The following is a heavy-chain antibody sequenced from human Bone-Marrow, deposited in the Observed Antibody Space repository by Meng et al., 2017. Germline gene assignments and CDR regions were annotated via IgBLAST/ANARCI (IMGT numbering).Heavy chain of an antibody. D-gene: IGHD2-15*01. CDR3: ARHRDGGSCPLDY. V-gene: IGHV4-59*08. CDR1: GGSISSYY. J-gene: IGHJ4*02. Sequence: QVQPQESGPGLVKPSETLSPTCTVSGGSISSYYWSWIRRPPGNGLEWFAYIHYSGSTNYNPSLKSRVTISVDTSKNQFSLKLTSVTAADTAVYYCARHRDGGSCPLDYWGQGTLVTVSS. CDR2: IHYSGST.